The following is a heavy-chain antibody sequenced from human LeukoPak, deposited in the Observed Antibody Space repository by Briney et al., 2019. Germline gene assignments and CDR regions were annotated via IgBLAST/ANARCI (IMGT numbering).Heavy chain of an antibody. CDR1: GGSISSSSYY. D-gene: IGHD3-10*01. CDR3: ARHLSNYYGSGSRYDY. CDR2: IYYSGST. J-gene: IGHJ4*02. Sequence: KPSETLSLTCTVSGGSISSSSYYWGWIRQPPGKGLEWIGSIYYSGSTYYNPSLKSRVTISVDTSKNQFSLKLSSVTAADTAAYYCARHLSNYYGSGSRYDYWGQGTLVTVSS. V-gene: IGHV4-39*01.